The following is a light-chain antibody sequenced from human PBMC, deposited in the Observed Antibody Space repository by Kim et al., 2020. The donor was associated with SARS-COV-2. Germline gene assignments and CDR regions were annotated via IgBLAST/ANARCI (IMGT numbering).Light chain of an antibody. CDR2: RNN. Sequence: ELTQPPSASGTPGQRVTISCSGSSSNIGSNYVYWYQQLPGTAPKLLIYRNNQRPSGVPDRFSGSKSGTSASLAISGLRSEDEADYYCAAWDDSLSGAVFGGGTQLTVL. CDR3: AAWDDSLSGAV. CDR1: SSNIGSNY. J-gene: IGLJ7*01. V-gene: IGLV1-47*01.